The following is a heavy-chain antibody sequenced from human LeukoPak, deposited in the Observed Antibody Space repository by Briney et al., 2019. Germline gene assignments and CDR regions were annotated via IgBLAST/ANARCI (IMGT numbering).Heavy chain of an antibody. J-gene: IGHJ4*02. V-gene: IGHV1-69*13. CDR1: GGTFANYA. D-gene: IGHD3-3*01. Sequence: SVKVSCKASGGTFANYAISWVRKAPGQGLEWMGGIIPIFGTGHPAQKFQGRLTITADESTRTTYMELSSLRSDDTAVYYCAKGHDDFRQFDFWGQGTLVIVSS. CDR3: AKGHDDFRQFDF. CDR2: IIPIFGTG.